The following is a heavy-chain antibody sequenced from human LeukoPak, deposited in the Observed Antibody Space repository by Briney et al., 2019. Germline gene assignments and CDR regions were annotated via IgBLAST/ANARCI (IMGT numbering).Heavy chain of an antibody. CDR2: INHSGTT. D-gene: IGHD3-16*02. V-gene: IGHV4-34*01. CDR3: ASHYSSGSYRYICSFDP. Sequence: SETLSLSCAVYGGSFSDYYRSWIRQPPGKGLEWIGEINHSGTTNYSPSLKSRVSISVDTSKNQFSLKLNSVTAADAAMYYCASHYSSGSYRYICSFDPWRQSIVDNVSS. CDR1: GGSFSDYY. J-gene: IGHJ5*02.